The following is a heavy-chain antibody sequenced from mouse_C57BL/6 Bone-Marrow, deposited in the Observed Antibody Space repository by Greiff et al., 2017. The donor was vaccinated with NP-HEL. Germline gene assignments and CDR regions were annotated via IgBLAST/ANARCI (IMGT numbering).Heavy chain of an antibody. D-gene: IGHD4-1*01. Sequence: EVMLVESGGDLVKPGGSLKLSCAASGFTFSSYGMSWVRPTPDKRLEWVATISSGGSYTYYPDSVKGRFTISRDNAKNTLYLQMSSLKSEDTAMYYCARISWDYFDYWGQGTTLTVSS. CDR3: ARISWDYFDY. CDR1: GFTFSSYG. J-gene: IGHJ2*01. V-gene: IGHV5-6*01. CDR2: ISSGGSYT.